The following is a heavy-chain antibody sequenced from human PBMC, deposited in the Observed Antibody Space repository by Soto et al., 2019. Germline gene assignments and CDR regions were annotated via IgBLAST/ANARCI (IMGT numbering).Heavy chain of an antibody. CDR2: INPNSGGT. CDR1: GYTFTGYY. J-gene: IGHJ6*02. CDR3: ARANPITMVRQYYYYGMDV. Sequence: ASVKVSCKASGYTFTGYYMHWVRQAPGQGLEWMGWINPNSGGTNYAQKFQGWVTMTRDTSISTAYMELSRLRSDDTAVYYCARANPITMVRQYYYYGMDVWGQGTTVTV. D-gene: IGHD3-10*01. V-gene: IGHV1-2*04.